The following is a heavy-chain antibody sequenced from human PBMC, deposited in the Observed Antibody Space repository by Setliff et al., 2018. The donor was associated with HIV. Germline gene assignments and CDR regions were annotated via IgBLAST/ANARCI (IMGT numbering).Heavy chain of an antibody. CDR1: GGTFSSYA. CDR2: IIPIFGTA. Sequence: GASVKVSCKASGGTFSSYAISWVRQAPGQGLEWMGGIIPIFGTANYAQKFQGRVTITADESTSTAYMELSSLRSEDTAVYYCATRPLGALFLYCFDYWGQGTLVTVSS. CDR3: ATRPLGALFLYCFDY. D-gene: IGHD2-21*01. V-gene: IGHV1-69*13. J-gene: IGHJ4*02.